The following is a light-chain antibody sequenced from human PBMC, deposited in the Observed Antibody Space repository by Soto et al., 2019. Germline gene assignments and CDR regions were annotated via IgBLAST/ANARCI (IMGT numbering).Light chain of an antibody. J-gene: IGLJ3*02. V-gene: IGLV2-14*01. CDR1: SSDIGGYNY. Sequence: QSALTQPASVSGSPGQSITIPCTGSSSDIGGYNYVSWYQQHPGKAPKLIIFEVIYRPSGVSNRFSGSKSGNTASLTISGLQAEDEAVYYCSSYTSANVLFGGGTKLTVL. CDR2: EVI. CDR3: SSYTSANVL.